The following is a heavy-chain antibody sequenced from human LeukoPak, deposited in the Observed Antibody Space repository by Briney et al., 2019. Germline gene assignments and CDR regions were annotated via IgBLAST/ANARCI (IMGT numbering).Heavy chain of an antibody. V-gene: IGHV3-23*01. CDR2: ISGSGGST. CDR1: GFTFSSYA. D-gene: IGHD2-15*01. Sequence: GGSLRLSCAASGFTFSSYAMSWVCQAPGKGLEWVSAISGSGGSTYYADSVKGRFTISRDNSKNTLYLQMNSLRAEDTAVYYCAKEIADIVVVVAATGSYWGQGTLVTVSS. J-gene: IGHJ4*02. CDR3: AKEIADIVVVVAATGSY.